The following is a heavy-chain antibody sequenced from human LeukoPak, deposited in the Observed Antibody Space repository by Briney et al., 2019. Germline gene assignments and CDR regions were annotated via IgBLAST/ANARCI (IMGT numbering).Heavy chain of an antibody. Sequence: SETLSLTCAVYGGSFSNYYLSWVPQPPGKGLEWIGEITHHGSTNYNPSLKSRVTISVDTSKNQFSLKLNSVAAADTAVYYCAPIFGDSADFDSSGPGTLFTVSS. CDR3: APIFGDSADFDS. CDR1: GGSFSNYY. V-gene: IGHV4-34*01. CDR2: ITHHGST. J-gene: IGHJ4*03. D-gene: IGHD4-17*01.